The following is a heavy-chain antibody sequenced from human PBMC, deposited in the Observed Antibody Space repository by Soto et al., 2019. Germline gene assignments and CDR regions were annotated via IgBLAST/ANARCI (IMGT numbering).Heavy chain of an antibody. CDR1: GFTFSSYS. CDR2: ISSSSSYI. V-gene: IGHV3-21*01. D-gene: IGHD4-17*01. Sequence: GGSLRLSCAASGFTFSSYSMNWVRQAPGRGLEWVSSISSSSSYIYYADSVKGRFTISRDNAKNSLYLQMNSLRAEDTAVYYCAKVFDYGDIRDAFDIWGQGTMVTVSS. CDR3: AKVFDYGDIRDAFDI. J-gene: IGHJ3*02.